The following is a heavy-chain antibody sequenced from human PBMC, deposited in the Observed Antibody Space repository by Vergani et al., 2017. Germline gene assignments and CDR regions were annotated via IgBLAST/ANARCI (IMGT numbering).Heavy chain of an antibody. CDR3: AIQTGGYCSSTSCSVHFDY. CDR1: GYTFTSYG. D-gene: IGHD2-2*01. Sequence: QVQLVQSGAEVKKPGASVKVSCKASGYTFTSYGISWVRQAPGQGLEWMGWISAYNGNTNYAQKLQGRVTMTTDTSTSTAYMELRSLRSDDTAVYYCAIQTGGYCSSTSCSVHFDYWGQGTLVTVSS. J-gene: IGHJ4*02. CDR2: ISAYNGNT. V-gene: IGHV1-18*01.